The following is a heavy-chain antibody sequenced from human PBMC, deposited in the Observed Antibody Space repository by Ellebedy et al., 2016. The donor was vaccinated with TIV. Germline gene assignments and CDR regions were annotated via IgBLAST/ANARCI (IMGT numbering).Heavy chain of an antibody. V-gene: IGHV1-24*01. Sequence: ASVKVSCKASGYTFTSYYMHWVRQAPGQGLEWMGGFDPEDGETIYAQKFQGRVTMTEDTSTDTAYMELSSLRSDDTAVYYCARVCVPGWLRSLCHYYYGMDVWGQGTTVTVSS. D-gene: IGHD5-12*01. CDR1: GYTFTSYY. J-gene: IGHJ6*02. CDR3: ARVCVPGWLRSLCHYYYGMDV. CDR2: FDPEDGET.